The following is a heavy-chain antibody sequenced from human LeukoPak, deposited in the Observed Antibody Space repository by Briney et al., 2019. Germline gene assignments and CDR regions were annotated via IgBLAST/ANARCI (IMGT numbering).Heavy chain of an antibody. CDR2: TSSSSSYI. V-gene: IGHV3-21*01. D-gene: IGHD5-12*01. Sequence: GGSLRLSCAASGFTFSSYSMNWVRQAPGKGLEWVSSTSSSSSYIYYADSVKGRFTISRDNAKNSLYLQMNSLRAEDTAVYYCARAGYSGYGAPGYYMDVWGKGTTVTVSS. CDR1: GFTFSSYS. J-gene: IGHJ6*03. CDR3: ARAGYSGYGAPGYYMDV.